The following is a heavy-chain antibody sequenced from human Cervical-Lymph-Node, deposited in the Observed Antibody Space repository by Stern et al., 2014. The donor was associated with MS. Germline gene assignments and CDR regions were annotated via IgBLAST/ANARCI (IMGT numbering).Heavy chain of an antibody. V-gene: IGHV4-31*03. CDR1: RGSISDDGYF. CDR2: VYYTGST. J-gene: IGHJ3*02. D-gene: IGHD3-16*01. CDR3: ARRLGGAFDI. Sequence: VQLEESGPGLVKSSETLSLTCTASRGSISDDGYFWSWIRQHPGGGLEWIGYVYYTGSTYYNPFFKSRLTISIDRSKNQFSLRLSSMTAADTAVYYCARRLGGAFDIWGQGTMVTVSS.